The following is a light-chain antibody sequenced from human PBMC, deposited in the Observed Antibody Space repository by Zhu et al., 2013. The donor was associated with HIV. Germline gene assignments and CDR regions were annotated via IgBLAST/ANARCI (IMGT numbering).Light chain of an antibody. J-gene: IGLJ3*02. CDR1: SSDIGGSDY. CDR3: ASYTSSTTWV. Sequence: QSALTQPASVSGSPGQSITISCTGTSSDIGGSDYVSWYQQHPGKAPKLMIYKVSNRPSGVSYRYSASKSGNTASLTISGLRTEDEADYYCASYTSSTTWVFGGGTKLSVL. V-gene: IGLV2-14*01. CDR2: KVS.